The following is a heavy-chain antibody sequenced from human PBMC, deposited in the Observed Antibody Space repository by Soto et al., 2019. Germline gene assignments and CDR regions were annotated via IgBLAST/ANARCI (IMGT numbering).Heavy chain of an antibody. CDR2: LSDSGGSI. V-gene: IGHV3-23*01. Sequence: GGSLRLSCTASVFTFSRHAMTWVRQAPGKGLEWVSGLSDSGGSIYYADSVKGRFTISRDNSMNTLYLQMNTLRAEDTAIYYCAKVSSSWYAGFFDLWGQGTLVTVSS. CDR3: AKVSSSWYAGFFDL. CDR1: VFTFSRHA. J-gene: IGHJ4*02. D-gene: IGHD6-13*01.